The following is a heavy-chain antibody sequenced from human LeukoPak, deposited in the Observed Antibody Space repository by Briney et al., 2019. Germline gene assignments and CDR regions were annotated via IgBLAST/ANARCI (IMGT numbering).Heavy chain of an antibody. J-gene: IGHJ4*02. Sequence: ASVKVSCKASGYTFTSYGISWVRQAPGQGLEWMGVINPSGGTTSYAQKFQGRVTMTRDTSTSTVYMELSSLRSEDTAVYYCARAYNWNDSSDYWGQGTLVTVSS. D-gene: IGHD1-20*01. V-gene: IGHV1-46*01. CDR2: INPSGGTT. CDR1: GYTFTSYG. CDR3: ARAYNWNDSSDY.